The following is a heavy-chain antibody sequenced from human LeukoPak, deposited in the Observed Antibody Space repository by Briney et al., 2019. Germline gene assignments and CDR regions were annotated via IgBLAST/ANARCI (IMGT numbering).Heavy chain of an antibody. Sequence: SETLSVTCTVSGSSINSSSYYWGWIRQPPGKGLEWIGTISYSGSSYYNPSLKSRVTISVDTSKNQFSLKLSSVTAADTAVYYCARAKSSGYYYGLVYWGQGTLVTVSS. V-gene: IGHV4-39*07. D-gene: IGHD3-22*01. CDR3: ARAKSSGYYYGLVY. CDR2: ISYSGSS. J-gene: IGHJ4*02. CDR1: GSSINSSSYY.